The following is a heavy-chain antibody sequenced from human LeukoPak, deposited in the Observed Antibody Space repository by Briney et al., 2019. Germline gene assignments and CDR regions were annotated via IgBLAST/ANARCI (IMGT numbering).Heavy chain of an antibody. CDR3: AREQGQLRFIDY. CDR2: IYHSGST. D-gene: IGHD5-12*01. V-gene: IGHV4-61*01. CDR1: GGSISSSSYY. J-gene: IGHJ4*02. Sequence: SETLSLTCTVSGGSISSSSYYWSWIRQPPGKGLEWIGYIYHSGSTNYNPSLKSRVAISLDASKNQFSLKLSSVTAADTAVYYCAREQGQLRFIDYWGQGTLVTVSS.